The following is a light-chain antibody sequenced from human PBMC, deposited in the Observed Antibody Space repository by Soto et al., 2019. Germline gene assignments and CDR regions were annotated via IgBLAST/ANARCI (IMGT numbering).Light chain of an antibody. CDR1: ESLSTY. J-gene: IGKJ2*01. CDR3: QSYNDWPFT. Sequence: EIVMTQSPATLSVSPGERVTLSCRASESLSTYLAWYQQKPGQAPRLLIYGASTKATGIPGRFSGSGSATDFTITISSLQSEGFAVYYCQSYNDWPFTFGQGTKLEI. CDR2: GAS. V-gene: IGKV3-15*01.